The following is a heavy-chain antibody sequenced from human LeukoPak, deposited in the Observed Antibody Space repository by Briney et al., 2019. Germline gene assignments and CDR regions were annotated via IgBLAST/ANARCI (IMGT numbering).Heavy chain of an antibody. V-gene: IGHV3-23*01. CDR1: GFTFNNYA. J-gene: IGHJ4*02. CDR2: ISGSGDST. Sequence: GGSLRLSCGASGFTFNNYAMNWVRQAPGKGLEWVSTISGSGDSTFYADSVKGRFTISRDSSKNILYLQMNSLRAEDTAVYYCATIRGQYCSGGSCYGPDYWGQGTLVTVSS. CDR3: ATIRGQYCSGGSCYGPDY. D-gene: IGHD2-15*01.